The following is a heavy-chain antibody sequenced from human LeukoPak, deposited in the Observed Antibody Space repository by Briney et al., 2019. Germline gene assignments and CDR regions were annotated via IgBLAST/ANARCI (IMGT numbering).Heavy chain of an antibody. V-gene: IGHV3-11*01. CDR3: ARVGRLQYGDYVAFDY. CDR2: ISISGTTI. Sequence: GVSLRLSCAASGFTFTDFYMSWIRQAPGKGLEWVSYISISGTTIYYADSVKGRFSFSRDNAKNSLYLQMNSLRAEDTAVYYCARVGRLQYGDYVAFDYWGQGTPVTVSS. D-gene: IGHD4-17*01. J-gene: IGHJ4*02. CDR1: GFTFTDFY.